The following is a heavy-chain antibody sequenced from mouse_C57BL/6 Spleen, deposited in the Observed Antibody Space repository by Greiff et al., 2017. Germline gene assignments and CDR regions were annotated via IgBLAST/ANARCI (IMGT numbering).Heavy chain of an antibody. CDR3: AIVYSNYDY. D-gene: IGHD2-5*01. CDR1: GYTFTSYW. J-gene: IGHJ2*01. Sequence: VQLQQPGAELVKPGASVKVSCKASGYTFTSYWMHWVKQRPGQGLEWIGRIYPSDSDTNYNQKFKGKATLTVDKSSSTAYRHLSSLTSEDSAVYYCAIVYSNYDYWGQGTTLTVSS. CDR2: IYPSDSDT. V-gene: IGHV1-74*01.